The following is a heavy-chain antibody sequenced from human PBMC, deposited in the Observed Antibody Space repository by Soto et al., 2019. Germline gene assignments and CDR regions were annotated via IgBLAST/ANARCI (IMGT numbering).Heavy chain of an antibody. J-gene: IGHJ3*02. CDR1: GGSIRSYY. Sequence: QVQLQESGPGLVKPSETLSLTCTVSGGSIRSYYWSWIRQPPGKGLEWIGYVYHSGTTNYNPSLKSRVTRAVDTSKSQFSLKLTSVTAADTAVYYCARGPDDYGGNSPTFDIWGQGTMVTVSS. D-gene: IGHD4-17*01. V-gene: IGHV4-59*01. CDR3: ARGPDDYGGNSPTFDI. CDR2: VYHSGTT.